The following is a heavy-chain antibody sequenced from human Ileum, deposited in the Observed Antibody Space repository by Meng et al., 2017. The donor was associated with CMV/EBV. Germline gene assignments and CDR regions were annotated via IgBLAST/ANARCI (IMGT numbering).Heavy chain of an antibody. CDR3: ARESTIFGVVTLTIPIDAFDI. D-gene: IGHD3-3*01. Sequence: GGSLRLSCAASGFNMNRYTMHWVRQAPGKGLEWVAVTSYDGNKDWYADSVKGRFTISRDNSKDTLYLQMNSLTREDTGVYYCARESTIFGVVTLTIPIDAFDIWGEGTMVTVSS. CDR2: TSYDGNKD. V-gene: IGHV3-30*04. J-gene: IGHJ3*02. CDR1: GFNMNRYT.